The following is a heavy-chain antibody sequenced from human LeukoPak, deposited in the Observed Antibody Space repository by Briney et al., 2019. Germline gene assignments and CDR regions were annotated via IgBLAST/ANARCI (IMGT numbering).Heavy chain of an antibody. CDR1: GDSINGYY. J-gene: IGHJ3*02. D-gene: IGHD4-17*01. CDR3: ARYSRLLREKNPFDI. CDR2: IYYTGGI. V-gene: IGHV4-59*08. Sequence: SSETLSLTCTVSGDSINGYYWSWIRQPPGKGLEWIGYIYYTGGINYIPSLKSRVTISVDTSKNQFSLKLNSVTAADTAVYYCARYSRLLREKNPFDIWGQGTMVTVSS.